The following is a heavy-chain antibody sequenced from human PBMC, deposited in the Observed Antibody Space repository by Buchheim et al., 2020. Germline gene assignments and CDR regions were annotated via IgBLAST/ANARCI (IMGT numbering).Heavy chain of an antibody. CDR1: GFTFDDHA. J-gene: IGHJ6*03. D-gene: IGHD1-26*01. V-gene: IGHV3-20*04. CDR2: INGNGGSI. CDR3: VRDDSGSGVGSYYYYMDV. Sequence: EVHLVESGGGMVRPGGSLRLSCAASGFTFDDHAMSWVRQAPGKGLEWVSGINGNGGSIAYADSVKGRFTISRDNAKNSLYLQMNSLRAGDTALYYCVRDDSGSGVGSYYYYMDVWDKGTT.